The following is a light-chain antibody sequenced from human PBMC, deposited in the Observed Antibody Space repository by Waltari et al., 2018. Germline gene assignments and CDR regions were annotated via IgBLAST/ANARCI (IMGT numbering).Light chain of an antibody. CDR1: SSHVGDYNL. Sequence: QSALTQPASVSGAPGQSITISCTGTSSHVGDYNLVSWYQQHAGQVPKLIIYEVNKRPSGFSTRFAGSRSGNTASLTISGLQAEDEATYFCCSYAGTTSWLFGGGTKVTVL. J-gene: IGLJ3*02. V-gene: IGLV2-23*02. CDR2: EVN. CDR3: CSYAGTTSWL.